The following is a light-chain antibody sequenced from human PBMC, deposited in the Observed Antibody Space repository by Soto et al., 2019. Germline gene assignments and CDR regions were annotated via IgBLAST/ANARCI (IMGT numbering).Light chain of an antibody. CDR1: QSVSSN. CDR3: QQRSTWPPVT. Sequence: VMTQSPATLSVSPLGRGSRAFMASQSVSSNLAWYQQKPGQAPRLLIYHASTRATAVPARVSGSGSGTDFTLTISSLEPEDFAVYYCQQRSTWPPVTFGQGTRLEIK. J-gene: IGKJ5*01. V-gene: IGKV3-11*01. CDR2: HAS.